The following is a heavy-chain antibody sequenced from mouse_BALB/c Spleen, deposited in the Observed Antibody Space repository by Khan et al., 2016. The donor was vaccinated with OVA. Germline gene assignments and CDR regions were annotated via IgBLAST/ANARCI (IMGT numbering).Heavy chain of an antibody. CDR2: ISSGGST. J-gene: IGHJ2*01. CDR3: AREAYRYDEYYFDY. V-gene: IGHV5-6-5*01. Sequence: EVELVESGGSSVKPGGSLKLSCAVSGFTFSSYVMSWVRQTPEKRLEWVASISSGGSTYYPDSVKGRFTISRDNARNIVNLQMSSLRSEDMAIYYCAREAYRYDEYYFDYWGQGTTLTGS. D-gene: IGHD2-14*01. CDR1: GFTFSSYV.